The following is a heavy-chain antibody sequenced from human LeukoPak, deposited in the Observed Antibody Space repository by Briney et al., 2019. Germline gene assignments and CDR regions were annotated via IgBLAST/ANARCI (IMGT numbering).Heavy chain of an antibody. J-gene: IGHJ4*02. CDR3: ATSYDYSNYGLPWLGY. V-gene: IGHV1-3*01. CDR2: INAGNGNT. CDR1: GYTFTSYA. Sequence: ASVKVSCKASGYTFTSYAMHWVRQAPGQRLEWMGWINAGNGNTKYSQKFQGRVTMTEDTSTDTAYMELSSLRSEDTAVYYCATSYDYSNYGLPWLGYWGQGTLVTVSS. D-gene: IGHD4-11*01.